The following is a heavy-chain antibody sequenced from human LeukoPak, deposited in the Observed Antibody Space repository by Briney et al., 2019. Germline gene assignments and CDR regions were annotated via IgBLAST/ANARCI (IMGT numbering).Heavy chain of an antibody. J-gene: IGHJ5*02. CDR1: GGSISSGAYY. CDR3: AGSGIPNWFDP. D-gene: IGHD3-10*01. CDR2: IYQSGST. V-gene: IGHV4-30-2*01. Sequence: SETLSLTCTVSGGSISSGAYYWSWIRQPPGKGLEWIGYIYQSGSTFYNPSLKSRVTISVDTSKNQFSLKLSSVTAADTAVYYCAGSGIPNWFDPWGQGTLVTVSS.